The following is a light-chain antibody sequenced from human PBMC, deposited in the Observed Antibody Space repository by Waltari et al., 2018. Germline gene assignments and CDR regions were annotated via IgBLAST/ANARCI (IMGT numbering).Light chain of an antibody. Sequence: EIMLTQSQGTLSLPPGERATLTCRASQSISRPLALYQQKPGQAPRLLIYDASTRATGIPDRFSGSGSGTDFSLTISRLEPEDSAVYYCQQYVSLPATFGQGTKVEIK. V-gene: IGKV3-20*01. J-gene: IGKJ1*01. CDR2: DAS. CDR1: QSISRP. CDR3: QQYVSLPAT.